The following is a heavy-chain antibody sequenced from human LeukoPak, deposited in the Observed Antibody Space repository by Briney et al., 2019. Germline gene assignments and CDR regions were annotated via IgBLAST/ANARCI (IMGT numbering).Heavy chain of an antibody. CDR1: GGTFSSYA. V-gene: IGHV1-69*04. D-gene: IGHD1-26*01. CDR3: ARSTGGRATASDY. CDR2: IIPIFGIA. J-gene: IGHJ4*02. Sequence: SVKVSCKASGGTFSSYAISWVRQAPGQGLEWMGRIIPIFGIANYAQKFQGRVTITADKSTSTAYMELSSLRSEDTAVYYCARSTGGRATASDYWGQGTLVTVSS.